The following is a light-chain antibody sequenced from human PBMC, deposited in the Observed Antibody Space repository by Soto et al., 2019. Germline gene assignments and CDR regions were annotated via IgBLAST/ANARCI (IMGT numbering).Light chain of an antibody. CDR2: DAS. J-gene: IGKJ5*01. V-gene: IGKV3-11*01. CDR1: QSVSIY. Sequence: EIVLAQSPATLSLSPGXRATLSCRASQSVSIYLAWYQQKPGQAPRLLIYDASNRATGIPARFSGSGSGTDFTLTISSLEPEDFAVYYCQQRSNWPPKITFGQGTRLEIK. CDR3: QQRSNWPPKIT.